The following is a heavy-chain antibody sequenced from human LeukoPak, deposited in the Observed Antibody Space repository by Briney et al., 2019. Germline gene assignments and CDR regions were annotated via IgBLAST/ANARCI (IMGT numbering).Heavy chain of an antibody. Sequence: GGSLRLSCGASGFTFSSYGMSWVRQAPGKGLEWVSAISGSGGSTYYADSVKGRFTISRDNAKNSLYLQMNSLRAEDTAVYYCARLSSGWYIWEYNWFDPWGQEPWSPSPQ. CDR2: ISGSGGST. D-gene: IGHD6-19*01. J-gene: IGHJ5*02. V-gene: IGHV3-23*01. CDR3: ARLSSGWYIWEYNWFDP. CDR1: GFTFSSYG.